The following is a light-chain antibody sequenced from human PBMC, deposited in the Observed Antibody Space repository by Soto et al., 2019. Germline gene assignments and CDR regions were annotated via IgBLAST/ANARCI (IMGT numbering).Light chain of an antibody. CDR1: SSNIGSNT. V-gene: IGLV1-44*01. J-gene: IGLJ2*01. Sequence: QTVVTQPPSASGTPGQRVTISCSGSSSNIGSNTVNWYQQLPGTAPKLLIYSNNQRPSGVPDRFSGSKSGTSASLAISGLQSEDEADYYCAALDDSLNGWVFGGGTKLTVL. CDR2: SNN. CDR3: AALDDSLNGWV.